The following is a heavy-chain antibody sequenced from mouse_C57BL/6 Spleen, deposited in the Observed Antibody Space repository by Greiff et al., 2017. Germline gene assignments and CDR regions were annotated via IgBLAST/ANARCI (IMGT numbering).Heavy chain of an antibody. D-gene: IGHD2-1*01. V-gene: IGHV5-4*01. Sequence: EVKLVESGGGLVKPGGSLKLSCAASGFTFSSYAMSWVRQTPEKRLEWVATISHGGSYTYYPDNVKGRFTISRDNAKNNLYLQMSHLKSEDTAMYYCARDEDYGNYFAYWGQGTLVTVSA. CDR1: GFTFSSYA. CDR2: ISHGGSYT. CDR3: ARDEDYGNYFAY. J-gene: IGHJ3*01.